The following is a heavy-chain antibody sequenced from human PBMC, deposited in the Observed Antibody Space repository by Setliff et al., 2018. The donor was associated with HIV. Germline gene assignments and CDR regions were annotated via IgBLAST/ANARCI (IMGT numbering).Heavy chain of an antibody. Sequence: ASVKVSCKASGGTFSDYAISWVRQAPGQGLEWMGWISAYNGNTNYAQKLQGRVTMTTDTSTSTAYMELRSLRSGDTAVYYCARDDHGDPFDYWGQGTLVTVSS. CDR1: GGTFSDYA. V-gene: IGHV1-18*01. CDR3: ARDDHGDPFDY. J-gene: IGHJ4*02. CDR2: ISAYNGNT. D-gene: IGHD4-17*01.